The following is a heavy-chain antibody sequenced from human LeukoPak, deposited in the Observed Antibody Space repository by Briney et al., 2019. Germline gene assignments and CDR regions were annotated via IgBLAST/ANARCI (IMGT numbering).Heavy chain of an antibody. V-gene: IGHV4-34*01. CDR1: GGSFSNYY. CDR2: INHSGST. D-gene: IGHD6-19*01. CDR3: ARTGEQWLALSY. Sequence: SETLSLTCAVYGGSFSNYYWSWIRQPPGKGLEWIGEINHSGSTNYNPSLKSRVTISVETSKNQFSLKLSSVTAADTAVYFCARTGEQWLALSYWGQGTLVTVSS. J-gene: IGHJ4*02.